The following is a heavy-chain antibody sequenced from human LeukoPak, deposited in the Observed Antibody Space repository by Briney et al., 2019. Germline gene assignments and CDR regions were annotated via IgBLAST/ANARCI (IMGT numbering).Heavy chain of an antibody. J-gene: IGHJ4*02. CDR1: GGSISSYY. D-gene: IGHD3-16*01. CDR3: ARDLRGMVDY. CDR2: IYYSGST. Sequence: SETLSLTCTVSGGSISSYYWSWIRQAPGKGLAWIGYIYYSGSTNYNPSLKSRVTISVDTSKNQFSLKLSSVTAADTAVYYCARDLRGMVDYWGQGTLVTVSS. V-gene: IGHV4-59*12.